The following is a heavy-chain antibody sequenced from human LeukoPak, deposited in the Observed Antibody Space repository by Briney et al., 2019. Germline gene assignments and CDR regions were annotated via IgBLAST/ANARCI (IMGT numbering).Heavy chain of an antibody. CDR3: TTGYYFYYMDV. Sequence: GGSLRLSCAASGFTFSNAWMSWVRQAPGKGLEWVGRIKSKTDGGTTDYAAPVKGRFTISRDDSKNTLYLQMNSLKTKDTAVYYCTTGYYFYYMDVWGKETTVTVSS. CDR2: IKSKTDGGTT. D-gene: IGHD3-22*01. CDR1: GFTFSNAW. J-gene: IGHJ6*03. V-gene: IGHV3-15*01.